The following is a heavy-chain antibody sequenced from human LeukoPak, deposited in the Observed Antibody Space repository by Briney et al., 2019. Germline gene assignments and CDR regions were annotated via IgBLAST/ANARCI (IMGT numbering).Heavy chain of an antibody. J-gene: IGHJ4*02. D-gene: IGHD2-21*01. V-gene: IGHV4-59*12. CDR1: GGSISSYY. CDR3: ARGRGLAD. Sequence: SETLSLTCTVSGGSISSYYWSWIRQPPGKGLEWIGYIYYSGSTNYNPSLKSRVTISVDTSKNQFSLKLSSVTAADTAVYYCARGRGLADWGQGTLVTVSS. CDR2: IYYSGST.